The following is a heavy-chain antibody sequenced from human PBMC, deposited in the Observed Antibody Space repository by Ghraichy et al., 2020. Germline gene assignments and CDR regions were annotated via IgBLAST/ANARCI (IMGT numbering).Heavy chain of an antibody. Sequence: SETLSLTCAVSGYSISSGFYWGWFRQPPGKGLEWIGNVHHSGSTYYNPSLKSRVTISVDTSKNQFSLKLSSVTAADTALYYGTRDNDLYYASGGWGQGTLVTVSS. CDR1: GYSISSGFY. J-gene: IGHJ4*02. V-gene: IGHV4-38-2*02. CDR3: TRDNDLYYASGG. CDR2: VHHSGST. D-gene: IGHD3-10*01.